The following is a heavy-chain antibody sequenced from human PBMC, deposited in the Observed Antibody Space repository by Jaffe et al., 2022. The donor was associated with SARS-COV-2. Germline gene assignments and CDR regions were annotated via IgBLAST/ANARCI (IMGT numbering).Heavy chain of an antibody. D-gene: IGHD4-17*01. CDR2: IRQDGNEK. J-gene: IGHJ4*02. Sequence: EVQLAESGGGLVQPGGSLRLSCAASGFTFSSYWMNWVRQAPGKGLEWVANIRQDGNEKYYVDSVKGRFTIFRDNTKESVYLQMNSLRVEDTAVYYCARGADYGVHNDYWGQGTQVTVSS. CDR3: ARGADYGVHNDY. V-gene: IGHV3-7*03. CDR1: GFTFSSYW.